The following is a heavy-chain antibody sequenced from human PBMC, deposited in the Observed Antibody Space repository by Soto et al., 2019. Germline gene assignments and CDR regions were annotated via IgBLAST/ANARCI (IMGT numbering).Heavy chain of an antibody. V-gene: IGHV4-61*08. D-gene: IGHD2-2*02. CDR3: ARGGGYCSSTSCHTYYFDY. Sequence: SETLSLTCTVSGDSVSSGGNYWSWIRQPPGEGLEWIAYIHYSGSVNYNPSLKSRVTISVDTSKNQVSLRLNSVTAADTAFYYCARGGGYCSSTSCHTYYFDYWGQGPLVTVSS. CDR2: IHYSGSV. J-gene: IGHJ4*02. CDR1: GDSVSSGGNY.